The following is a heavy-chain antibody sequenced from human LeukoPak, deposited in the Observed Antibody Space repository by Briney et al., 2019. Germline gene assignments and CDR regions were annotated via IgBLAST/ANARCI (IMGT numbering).Heavy chain of an antibody. CDR1: GFTFSGYW. D-gene: IGHD2/OR15-2a*01. V-gene: IGHV3-7*03. Sequence: PGGSLRLSCAASGFTFSGYWMSWVRQAPGKGLEWVANIKQDGSEKYYVDSVKGRFTISRDNAKNSLYLQMNSLRAEDTAVYYCARDFFPFDYWGQGTLVTVSS. CDR3: ARDFFPFDY. CDR2: IKQDGSEK. J-gene: IGHJ4*02.